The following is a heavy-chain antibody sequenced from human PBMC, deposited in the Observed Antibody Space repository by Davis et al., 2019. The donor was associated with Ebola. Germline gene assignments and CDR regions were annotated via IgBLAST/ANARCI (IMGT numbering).Heavy chain of an antibody. J-gene: IGHJ5*02. CDR1: GGSISSGGYY. V-gene: IGHV4-31*03. Sequence: SETLSLTCTVSGGSISSGGYYWSWICQHPGKGLEWIGYIYYSGSTYYNPSLKSRVTISVDTSKNQFSLKLSSVTAADTAVYYCARELRSRFDPWGQGTLVTVSS. CDR3: ARELRSRFDP. CDR2: IYYSGST.